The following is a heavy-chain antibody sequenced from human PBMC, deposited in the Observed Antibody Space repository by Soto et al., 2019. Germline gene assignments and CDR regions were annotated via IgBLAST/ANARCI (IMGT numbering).Heavy chain of an antibody. CDR1: GFTFSSYA. CDR2: ISGSGGST. J-gene: IGHJ6*03. CDR3: AKGGQYSSSSYYMDV. V-gene: IGHV3-23*01. D-gene: IGHD6-6*01. Sequence: GGSLRLSCAASGFTFSSYAMSWVRQAPGKGLEWVSAISGSGGSTYYADSVKGRFTISRDNSKNTLYLQMNSLRAEDTAVYYCAKGGQYSSSSYYMDVWGKGTTVTVSS.